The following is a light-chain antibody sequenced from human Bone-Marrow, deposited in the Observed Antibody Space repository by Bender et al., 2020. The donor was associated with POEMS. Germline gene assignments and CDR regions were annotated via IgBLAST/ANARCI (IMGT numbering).Light chain of an antibody. CDR1: ISDVGADNF. V-gene: IGLV2-14*03. CDR2: DVN. Sequence: QSVLTQPPSVSGAPGQRVTISCTGTISDVGADNFVSWYQQHPGQAPKLLIYDVNTRPSRVSNRFSGSKSGNTASLTISGLQTEDEAVYYCSSYSRSSILLFGGGTVLTVL. J-gene: IGLJ2*01. CDR3: SSYSRSSILL.